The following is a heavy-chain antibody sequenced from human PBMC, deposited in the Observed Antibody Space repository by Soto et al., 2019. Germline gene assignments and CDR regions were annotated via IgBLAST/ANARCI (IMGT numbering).Heavy chain of an antibody. CDR3: ASPPIVATIVNDYCGMDV. J-gene: IGHJ6*02. CDR1: GGTFSSYA. Sequence: QVQLVQSGAEVKKPGSSVTVSCKASGGTFSSYAISWVRPAPGQGLEWMGGIIPIFGTADYAQKFQGRGTITADESTSTAYMELSSLRSEDTAVYYCASPPIVATIVNDYCGMDVWGQGTTVTVSS. D-gene: IGHD5-12*01. CDR2: IIPIFGTA. V-gene: IGHV1-69*12.